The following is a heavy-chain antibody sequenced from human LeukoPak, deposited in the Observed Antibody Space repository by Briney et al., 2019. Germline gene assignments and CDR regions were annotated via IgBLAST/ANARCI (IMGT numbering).Heavy chain of an antibody. CDR3: TKRPNWGFSDF. J-gene: IGHJ4*02. CDR1: GFSFTSCA. V-gene: IGHV3-23*01. CDR2: VGPTGDYT. D-gene: IGHD7-27*01. Sequence: GGSLRLSCAASGFSFTSCAMQWVRQAPGKGLEWVATVGPTGDYTNYADSATGRFTISRDNSKNTVSLQMNGLRADDTAVYYCTKRPNWGFSDFWGQGTLVTVSS.